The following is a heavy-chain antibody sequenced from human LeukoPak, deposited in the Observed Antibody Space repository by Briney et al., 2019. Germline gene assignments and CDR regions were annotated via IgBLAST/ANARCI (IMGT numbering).Heavy chain of an antibody. CDR2: IYYSGST. Sequence: PGGSLRLSCAASGFTFSSYAMSWVRQAPGKGLEWIGYIYYSGSTNYNPSLKSRVTISVDTSKNQFSLKLSSVTAADTAVYYCARHNGDIVAPGLADWGQGTLVTVSS. D-gene: IGHD5-12*01. V-gene: IGHV4-59*08. CDR3: ARHNGDIVAPGLAD. J-gene: IGHJ4*02. CDR1: GFTFSSYA.